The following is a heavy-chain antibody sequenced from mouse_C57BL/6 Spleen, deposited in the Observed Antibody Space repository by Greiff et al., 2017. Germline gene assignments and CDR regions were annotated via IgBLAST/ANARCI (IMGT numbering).Heavy chain of an antibody. CDR1: GFNIKDYY. J-gene: IGHJ1*03. CDR2: IDPEDGET. Sequence: VQLQQSGAELVKPGASVKLSCTASGFNIKDYYMHWVKQRTEQGLEWIGRIDPEDGETKYDPKFQGKATITADTSSNTAYLQLSSLTSEDAAVYYGAFDYGDRDWYFDFWGTGTTVTVSS. D-gene: IGHD2-4*01. V-gene: IGHV14-2*01. CDR3: AFDYGDRDWYFDF.